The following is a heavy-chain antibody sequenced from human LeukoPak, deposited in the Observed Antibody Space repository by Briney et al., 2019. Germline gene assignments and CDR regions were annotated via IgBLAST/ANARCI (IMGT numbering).Heavy chain of an antibody. V-gene: IGHV3-48*03. J-gene: IGHJ5*02. CDR3: ARGGYDSSGYSNWFDP. Sequence: PGGSLRLSCAASGFTFSSYEMNWVRQAPGKGLEWVSYISSSGSTIYYADSVKGRFTISRDNAKNSLYLQMNSLRAEDTAVYYCARGGYDSSGYSNWFDPWGQGTLVTVSS. CDR2: ISSSGSTI. CDR1: GFTFSSYE. D-gene: IGHD3-22*01.